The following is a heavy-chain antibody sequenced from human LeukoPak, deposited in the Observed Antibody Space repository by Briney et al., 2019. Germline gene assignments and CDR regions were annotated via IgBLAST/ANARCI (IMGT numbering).Heavy chain of an antibody. Sequence: GASVKVSCKASGYTFTSYYMHWVRQAPGQGLEWMGIINPSGGSTSYAQKFQGRVTMTRDTSTSTVYMELSSLRSEDTAVYYCARDLTEAPLLHYYYYYGMDVWGQGTTVTVSS. V-gene: IGHV1-46*01. CDR2: INPSGGST. D-gene: IGHD1-26*01. CDR3: ARDLTEAPLLHYYYYYGMDV. CDR1: GYTFTSYY. J-gene: IGHJ6*02.